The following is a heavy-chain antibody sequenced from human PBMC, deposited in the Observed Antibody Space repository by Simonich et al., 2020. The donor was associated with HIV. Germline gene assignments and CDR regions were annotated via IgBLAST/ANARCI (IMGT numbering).Heavy chain of an antibody. CDR2: INHSGST. Sequence: QVQLQQWGAGLLKPSETLSLTCAVYGGSFSGYYWSWIRQPPGKGLGWIGEINHSGSTNYTPSPKSRFTMSGDTSKNQFSLKLSSVTAADTAVYSCARGIPRNYYYFYYMDVWGKGTTVIVSS. D-gene: IGHD1-1*01. V-gene: IGHV4-34*01. J-gene: IGHJ6*03. CDR3: ARGIPRNYYYFYYMDV. CDR1: GGSFSGYY.